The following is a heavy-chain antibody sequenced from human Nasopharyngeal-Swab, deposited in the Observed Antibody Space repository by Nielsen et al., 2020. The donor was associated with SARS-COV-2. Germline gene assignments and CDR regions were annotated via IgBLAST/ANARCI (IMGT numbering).Heavy chain of an antibody. Sequence: GESLKISCAASGFTFSNYGIHWVRQAPGKGLEWVAVIAYDRSNKYYADSVKGRFTISRDNSKNTLYLQMNSLRAEDTAVYYCARDSGEPSIAVRRWGFNYYYYGMDVWGQGTTVTVSS. J-gene: IGHJ6*02. CDR3: ARDSGEPSIAVRRWGFNYYYYGMDV. CDR2: IAYDRSNK. D-gene: IGHD6-6*01. CDR1: GFTFSNYG. V-gene: IGHV3-30*03.